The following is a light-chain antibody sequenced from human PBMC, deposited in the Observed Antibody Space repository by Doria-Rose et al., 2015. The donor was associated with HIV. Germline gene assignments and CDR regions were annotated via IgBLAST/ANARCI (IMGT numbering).Light chain of an antibody. CDR2: TAT. Sequence: SASVGDRVTITCRASQGITSNLNWYQQKAGKAPKLLIFTATTLQSGVPSRFSGGGSGTDFTLTISSLQPEDFATYYCQQTYSLPYSFGQGTKLDIE. V-gene: IGKV1-39*01. J-gene: IGKJ2*01. CDR1: QGITSN. CDR3: QQTYSLPYS.